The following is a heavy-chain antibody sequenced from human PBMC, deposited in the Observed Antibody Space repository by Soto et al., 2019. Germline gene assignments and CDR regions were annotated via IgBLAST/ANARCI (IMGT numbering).Heavy chain of an antibody. CDR3: AGEVVPAIRVLYYGMDV. Sequence: QVQLVQSGAEVKKPGSSVKVSCKASGGTFSSYAISWVRQAPGQGLEWMGGIIPIFVTANYAQKCQGRVTITADEHTSTAYMELSSLRSEDTAGYYGAGEVVPAIRVLYYGMDVWGQGTTVTVSS. CDR1: GGTFSSYA. CDR2: IIPIFVTA. D-gene: IGHD2-21*02. V-gene: IGHV1-69*01. J-gene: IGHJ6*02.